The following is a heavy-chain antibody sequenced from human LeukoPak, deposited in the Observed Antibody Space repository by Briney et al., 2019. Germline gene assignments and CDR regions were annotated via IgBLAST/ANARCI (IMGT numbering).Heavy chain of an antibody. J-gene: IGHJ4*02. Sequence: SLKVSCTASGGTFSSYAISWVRQAPGQGLEWMGRIIPIFGIANYAQTFQGRVTITADKSTSTAYMELSSLRSEDTAVYYCARARISGSLFDYWGEGTLVTVSS. V-gene: IGHV1-69*04. CDR3: ARARISGSLFDY. CDR2: IIPIFGIA. D-gene: IGHD1-20*01. CDR1: GGTFSSYA.